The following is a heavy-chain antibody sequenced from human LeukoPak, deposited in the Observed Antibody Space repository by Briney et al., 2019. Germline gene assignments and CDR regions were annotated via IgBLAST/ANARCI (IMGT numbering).Heavy chain of an antibody. CDR3: ARHDYGDYTREFDP. Sequence: PSETLSLTCTVSGGSISSSSYYWGWIRPPPGKGLEWIGSIYYSGSIYYNPSLKSRVTISVDTSKNQFSLKLSSVTAADTAVYYCARHDYGDYTREFDPWGQGTLVTVSS. D-gene: IGHD4-17*01. J-gene: IGHJ5*02. V-gene: IGHV4-39*01. CDR1: GGSISSSSYY. CDR2: IYYSGSI.